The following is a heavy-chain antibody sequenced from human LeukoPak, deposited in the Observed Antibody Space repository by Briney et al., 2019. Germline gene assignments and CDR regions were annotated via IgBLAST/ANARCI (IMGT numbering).Heavy chain of an antibody. D-gene: IGHD3-3*01. Sequence: GGSLRLSCAASGFTFSSYSMNWVRQAPGEGLEWFSSISSSSSYIYYADSVKGRFTISRDNAKNSLYLQMNSLRAEDTAVYYCARTDYDFWSGRFDPWGQGTLVTISS. CDR1: GFTFSSYS. CDR3: ARTDYDFWSGRFDP. CDR2: ISSSSSYI. J-gene: IGHJ5*02. V-gene: IGHV3-21*01.